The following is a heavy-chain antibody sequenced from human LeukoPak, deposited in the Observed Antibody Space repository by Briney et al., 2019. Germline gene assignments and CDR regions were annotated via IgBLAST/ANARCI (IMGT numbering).Heavy chain of an antibody. CDR3: ARFALKTPPTD. CDR2: ISSSSSYI. Sequence: PGGSLRLSCAASGFTFSSYSMNWVRQAPGKGLEWVSSISSSSSYIYYANSVKGRFTISRDNAKNSLYLQMNSLRAEDTAVYYCARFALKTPPTDWGQGTLVTVSS. CDR1: GFTFSSYS. V-gene: IGHV3-21*01. J-gene: IGHJ4*02.